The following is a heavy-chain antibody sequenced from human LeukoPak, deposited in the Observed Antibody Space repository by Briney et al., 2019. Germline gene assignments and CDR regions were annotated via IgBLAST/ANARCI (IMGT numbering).Heavy chain of an antibody. CDR3: ARWEYCSGGSCQPIDY. D-gene: IGHD2-15*01. CDR1: GGSFSGYY. V-gene: IGHV4-34*01. Sequence: PSETLSLTCAAYGGSFSGYYWSWIRQPPGKGLEWIGEINHSGSTNYNPSLKSRVTISVDTSKNQFSLKLSSVTAADTAVYYCARWEYCSGGSCQPIDYWGQGTLVTVSS. J-gene: IGHJ4*02. CDR2: INHSGST.